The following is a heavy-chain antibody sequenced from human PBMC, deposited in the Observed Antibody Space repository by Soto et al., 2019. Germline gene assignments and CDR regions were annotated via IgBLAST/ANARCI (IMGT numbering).Heavy chain of an antibody. CDR3: ARDRGYCGP. CDR1: GFSFSSYW. CDR2: IKQDGSEK. J-gene: IGHJ4*02. V-gene: IGHV3-7*01. Sequence: PGGSLSLSCAASGFSFSSYWMTWVRQAPGKGLEWVANIKQDGSEKYSVDSVRGRFSISRDNAKNSLYLQMNSLRAEDTAVYYCARDRGYCGPWSQGTLVTVSS. D-gene: IGHD3-10*01.